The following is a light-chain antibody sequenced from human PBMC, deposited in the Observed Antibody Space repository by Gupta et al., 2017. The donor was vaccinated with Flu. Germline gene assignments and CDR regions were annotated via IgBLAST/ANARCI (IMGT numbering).Light chain of an antibody. CDR1: QTISNR. Sequence: IQMTQSPSTLSASVGDRVTITCRASQTISNRLAWYQQKPGKAPKRLNYKASSLQSGVSARFSGSGSGTEFTLTISRLQPDDFATYYCQQGNSYPWTFGQGTKGEIK. V-gene: IGKV1-5*03. CDR2: KAS. J-gene: IGKJ1*01. CDR3: QQGNSYPWT.